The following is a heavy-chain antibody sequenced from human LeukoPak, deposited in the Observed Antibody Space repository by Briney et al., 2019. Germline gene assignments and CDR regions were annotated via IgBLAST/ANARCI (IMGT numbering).Heavy chain of an antibody. D-gene: IGHD5-24*01. J-gene: IGHJ4*02. CDR3: ARHEEEDGYNANTFDY. V-gene: IGHV4-39*01. Sequence: SETLSLTCTVSGGSISSSSNYWGWVRQPPGKGRECIGSIHYIGTTYYNPSLKSRVTISVDPSKNQLSLRLSSVTAADTAVYYCARHEEEDGYNANTFDYWGQGTLVTVSS. CDR1: GGSISSSSNY. CDR2: IHYIGTT.